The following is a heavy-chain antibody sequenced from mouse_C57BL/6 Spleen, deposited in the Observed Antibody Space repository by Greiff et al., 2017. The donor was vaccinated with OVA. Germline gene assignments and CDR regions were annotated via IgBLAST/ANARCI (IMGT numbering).Heavy chain of an antibody. V-gene: IGHV1-52*01. J-gene: IGHJ4*01. CDR1: GYTFTSYW. CDR2: IDPSDSET. Sequence: QVQLQQPGAELVRPGSSVKLSCKASGYTFTSYWMHWVKQRPIQGLEWIGNIDPSDSETPYNQKFKDKATLTVDKSSSTAYMQLSSLTSEDSAVYYCARSPDPDARDYWGQGTSVTVSS. CDR3: ARSPDPDARDY.